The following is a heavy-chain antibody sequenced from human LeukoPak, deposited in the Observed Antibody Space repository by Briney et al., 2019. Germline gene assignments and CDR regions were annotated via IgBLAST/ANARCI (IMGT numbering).Heavy chain of an antibody. Sequence: SETLSLSCAVYGGSFSGYYWSWIRQPPGKGLEWIGEINHSGSTNYNPSLKSRVTISVDTSKNQFSLKLSSVTAADTAVYYCARHSTGGNDAFDIWGQGTMVTVSS. CDR2: INHSGST. CDR1: GGSFSGYY. D-gene: IGHD3-16*01. J-gene: IGHJ3*02. CDR3: ARHSTGGNDAFDI. V-gene: IGHV4-34*01.